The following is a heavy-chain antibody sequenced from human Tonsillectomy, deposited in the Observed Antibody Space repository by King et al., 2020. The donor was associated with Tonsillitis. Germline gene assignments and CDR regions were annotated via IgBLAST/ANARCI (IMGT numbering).Heavy chain of an antibody. CDR3: ARGEYYYASGSPFDP. CDR2: MNPNSGNT. Sequence: QVQLVESGAEVKKPGASVKVSCKASGYTFTSYDSNWVRQATGQGLEWMGWMNPNSGNTGYAQRFQGRVTMTRNTSISTAYMELSSLRSEDTAVYYCARGEYYYASGSPFDPWGQGTLVTVSS. D-gene: IGHD3-10*01. V-gene: IGHV1-8*01. J-gene: IGHJ5*02. CDR1: GYTFTSYD.